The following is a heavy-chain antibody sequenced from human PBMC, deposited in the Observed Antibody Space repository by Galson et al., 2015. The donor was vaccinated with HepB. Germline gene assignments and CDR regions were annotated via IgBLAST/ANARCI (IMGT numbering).Heavy chain of an antibody. CDR2: IYHSGTT. Sequence: TLSLTCAVSGGSISGSGHSWSWIRQPPGKGLEWIGYIYHSGTTYYNPSLKSRVTISVDTSRNQCSLKLNSVTAADTAVYYCARSHLNFYASSGRVYYFDYWGQGTLVTVSS. J-gene: IGHJ4*02. CDR3: ARSHLNFYASSGRVYYFDY. D-gene: IGHD3-22*01. V-gene: IGHV4-30-2*01. CDR1: GGSISGSGHS.